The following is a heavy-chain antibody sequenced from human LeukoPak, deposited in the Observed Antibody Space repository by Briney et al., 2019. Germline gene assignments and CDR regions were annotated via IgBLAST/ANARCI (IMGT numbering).Heavy chain of an antibody. CDR1: GGSFSGYY. V-gene: IGHV4-34*01. J-gene: IGHJ4*02. CDR3: ARDPLIGSAYYYGSGSDYYFDY. CDR2: INHSGST. Sequence: SETLSLTCAVYGGSFSGYYWSWIRQPPGKGLEWIGEINHSGSTNYNPSLKSRVTISVDTSKNQFSLKLSSVTAADTAVYYCARDPLIGSAYYYGSGSDYYFDYWGQGTLVTVSS. D-gene: IGHD3-10*01.